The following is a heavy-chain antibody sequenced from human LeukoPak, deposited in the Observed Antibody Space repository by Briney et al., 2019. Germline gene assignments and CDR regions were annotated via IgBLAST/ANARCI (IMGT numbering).Heavy chain of an antibody. J-gene: IGHJ4*02. CDR3: AGDRNSDWYSPLDY. CDR1: GFTFTKCA. V-gene: IGHV3-23*01. D-gene: IGHD6-19*01. CDR2: ITATGDAA. Sequence: GGSLRLSCVASGFTFTKCAMSWIRQAPGKGLEWVAIITATGDAAYYADSVKGRFTISRDNSRNTVYMQMDSLRAEDTAIYYCAGDRNSDWYSPLDYWGQGSQVTVSP.